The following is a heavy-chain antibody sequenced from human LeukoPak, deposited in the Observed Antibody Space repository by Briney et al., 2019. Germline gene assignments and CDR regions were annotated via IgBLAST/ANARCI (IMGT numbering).Heavy chain of an antibody. CDR1: GGSISSSSYY. D-gene: IGHD2-15*01. CDR2: IYYSGST. CDR3: ARDWPGRDMDV. J-gene: IGHJ6*03. Sequence: SETLSLTCTVSGGSISSSSYYWGWIRQPPGKGLEWIGSIYYSGSTYYNPSLKSRVTISVDTSKNQFSLKLSSVTAADTAVYYCARDWPGRDMDVWGKGTTVTVSS. V-gene: IGHV4-39*07.